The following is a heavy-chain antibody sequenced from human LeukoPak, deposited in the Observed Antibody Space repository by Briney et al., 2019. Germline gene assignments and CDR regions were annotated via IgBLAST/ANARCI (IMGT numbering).Heavy chain of an antibody. J-gene: IGHJ4*02. CDR1: GYTFTGYH. D-gene: IGHD5-18*01. V-gene: IGHV1-2*02. CDR2: INPNNGGT. CDR3: ASGYNYGPPF. Sequence: ASVKVSCKASGYTFTGYHIHWVRQAPGQGLEWMGWINPNNGGTNYAQKFQGRVTMTRDTSISTAYMELSSLRSDDTAVYYCASGYNYGPPFWGQGTLVTVSS.